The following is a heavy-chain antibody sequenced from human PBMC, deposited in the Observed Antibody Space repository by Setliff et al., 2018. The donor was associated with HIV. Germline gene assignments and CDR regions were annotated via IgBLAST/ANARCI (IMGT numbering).Heavy chain of an antibody. V-gene: IGHV1-8*01. J-gene: IGHJ4*02. CDR3: AGDLEMAKIGPDY. CDR1: GYTFTSYD. D-gene: IGHD5-12*01. CDR2: MNPNSGNT. Sequence: ASVKVSCKASGYTFTSYDINWVRQATGQGLEWMGWMNPNSGNTGYAQKFQGRVTMTRDTSISTAYMELSSLRSEDTAVYYCAGDLEMAKIGPDYWGQGTLVTVSS.